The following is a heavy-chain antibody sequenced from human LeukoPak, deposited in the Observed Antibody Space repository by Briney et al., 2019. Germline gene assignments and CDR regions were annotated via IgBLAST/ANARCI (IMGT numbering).Heavy chain of an antibody. Sequence: GGSLRLSCAASGFIFSGYWMTWVRQAPGKGLEWVANIKPDGSEKYSVDSVKGRFTISRDNAKNSLYLQMNSLRVEDTAMYYCARGRYCSGGNCSYFDHWGQGTLVTVSS. CDR1: GFIFSGYW. J-gene: IGHJ4*02. CDR2: IKPDGSEK. V-gene: IGHV3-7*03. CDR3: ARGRYCSGGNCSYFDH. D-gene: IGHD2-15*01.